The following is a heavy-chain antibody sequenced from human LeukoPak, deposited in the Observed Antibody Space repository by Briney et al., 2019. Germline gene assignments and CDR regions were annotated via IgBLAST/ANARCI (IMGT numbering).Heavy chain of an antibody. CDR2: IYYSGTT. CDR3: ARGVYIAAAQYGY. V-gene: IGHV4-59*01. J-gene: IGHJ4*02. Sequence: SETLSLTCTVSGGSISSYYWSWIRQPPGKGLEWIGYIYYSGTTNYTTSLKSRVTISVDTSKNQFSLKLSSVTAADTAVYYCARGVYIAAAQYGYWGQGTLVTVSS. D-gene: IGHD6-13*01. CDR1: GGSISSYY.